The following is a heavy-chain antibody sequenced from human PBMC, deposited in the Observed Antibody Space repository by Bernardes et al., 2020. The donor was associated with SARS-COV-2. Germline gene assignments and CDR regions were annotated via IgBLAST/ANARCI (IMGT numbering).Heavy chain of an antibody. D-gene: IGHD2-15*01. CDR2: IGTAGDT. Sequence: GGYLRLSCAASGFTFSSYDMHWVRQATGKGLEWVSAIGTAGDTYYPGSVKGRFTISRENAKNSLYLQMNSLRAGDTAVYYCARADYGGSFYYYYGMDVWGQGTTVTVSS. J-gene: IGHJ6*02. CDR3: ARADYGGSFYYYYGMDV. CDR1: GFTFSSYD. V-gene: IGHV3-13*01.